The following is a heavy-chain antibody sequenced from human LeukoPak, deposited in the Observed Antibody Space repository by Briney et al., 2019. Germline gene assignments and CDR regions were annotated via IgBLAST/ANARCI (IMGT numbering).Heavy chain of an antibody. Sequence: GGSLRLSCAASGFIFSSYGIHWVRQAPGKGLEWVAIIWYDGSNKYYADSVKGRFTISRDNSKNTLYLQMNSLRAEDTAVYYCARDYDYIWGSYRPGGLDYWGQGTLVTASS. CDR1: GFIFSSYG. J-gene: IGHJ4*02. CDR2: IWYDGSNK. V-gene: IGHV3-33*01. CDR3: ARDYDYIWGSYRPGGLDY. D-gene: IGHD3-16*02.